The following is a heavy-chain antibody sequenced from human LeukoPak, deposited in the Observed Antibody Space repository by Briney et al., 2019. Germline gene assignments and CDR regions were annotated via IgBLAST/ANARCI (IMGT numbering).Heavy chain of an antibody. J-gene: IGHJ4*02. CDR3: ARDFLAVDY. V-gene: IGHV3-21*01. Sequence: GSLRLSCAASGFTFSSYRMNWVRQAPGKGLEWVSSISSSSSYIYYAVSVKGRFTISRDNAKNSLYLQMNSLRAEDTAVYYCARDFLAVDYWGQGTLVTVSS. CDR2: ISSSSSYI. CDR1: GFTFSSYR.